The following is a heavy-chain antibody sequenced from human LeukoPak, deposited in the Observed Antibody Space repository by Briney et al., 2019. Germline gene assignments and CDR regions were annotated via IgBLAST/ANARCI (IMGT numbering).Heavy chain of an antibody. CDR1: GYTFTGYY. Sequence: GASVKVSCKASGYTFTGYYMHWVRQAPGQGLEWMGWINPNSGGTNYAQKFQGRVTMTRDTSISTAYMELSRLRSDDTAVYYCASSSSPRYYYYYYGMDVWGQGTTVTVSS. CDR2: INPNSGGT. CDR3: ASSSSPRYYYYYYGMDV. J-gene: IGHJ6*02. D-gene: IGHD6-6*01. V-gene: IGHV1-2*02.